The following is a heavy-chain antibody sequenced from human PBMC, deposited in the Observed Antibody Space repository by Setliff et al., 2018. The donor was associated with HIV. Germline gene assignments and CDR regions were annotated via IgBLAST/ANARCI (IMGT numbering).Heavy chain of an antibody. V-gene: IGHV4-39*07. Sequence: SETLSLTCTVSGGSISSSSYYWGWIRQPPGKGLEWIGNIYYSGSTYYNPSLKSRVTISIRTSNNQCSLKLISVTAADTAVYYCVRGGAAYNRDYNEYYYMDVWGTGTTVTVSS. D-gene: IGHD1-7*01. J-gene: IGHJ6*03. CDR1: GGSISSSSYY. CDR2: IYYSGST. CDR3: VRGGAAYNRDYNEYYYMDV.